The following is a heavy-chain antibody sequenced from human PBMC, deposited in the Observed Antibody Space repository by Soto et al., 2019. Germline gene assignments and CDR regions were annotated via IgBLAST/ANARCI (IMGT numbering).Heavy chain of an antibody. V-gene: IGHV4-4*02. CDR2: IYHSGST. D-gene: IGHD2-15*01. J-gene: IGHJ5*02. Sequence: SETLSLTCAVSGGSISSSNWWSWVRQPPGKGLEWIGEIYHSGSTNYNPSLKSRVTISVDKSKNQFSLKLSSVTAADTAVYYCARGRNARAATPGNWFDPWGQGTLVTVSS. CDR3: ARGRNARAATPGNWFDP. CDR1: GGSISSSNW.